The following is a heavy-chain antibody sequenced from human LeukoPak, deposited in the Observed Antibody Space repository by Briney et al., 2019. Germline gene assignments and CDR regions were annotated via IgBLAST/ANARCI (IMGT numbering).Heavy chain of an antibody. J-gene: IGHJ4*02. D-gene: IGHD3-10*01. V-gene: IGHV4-61*02. CDR3: ARVMVRGTYYFDY. Sequence: SETLSLTCTVSGGSISSGSYYWSWIRQPAGKGLEWIGRIYTSGSTNYNPSLKSRVTISVDTSKNQFSLKLSSVTAADTAVYYCARVMVRGTYYFDYWGQGTLVTVSS. CDR1: GGSISSGSYY. CDR2: IYTSGST.